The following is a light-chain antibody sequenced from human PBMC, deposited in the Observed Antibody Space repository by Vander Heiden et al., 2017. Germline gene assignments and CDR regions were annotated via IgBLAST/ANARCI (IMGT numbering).Light chain of an antibody. CDR2: RNN. Sequence: QAGLTQPPSVSKGLRQPSTLTCTGNRNNVGNQGAAWLQQHQGHPPKLLSYRNNNRPSGISERLSASRSGNTASLTITELQPEDEADYYCSAWDPSLSAWVFGGGTKLTVL. CDR1: RNNVGNQG. CDR3: SAWDPSLSAWV. V-gene: IGLV10-54*01. J-gene: IGLJ3*02.